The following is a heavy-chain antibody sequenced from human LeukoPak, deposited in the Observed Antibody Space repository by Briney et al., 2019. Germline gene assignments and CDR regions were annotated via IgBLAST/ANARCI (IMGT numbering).Heavy chain of an antibody. CDR3: AKDLLAATIDYYFDY. D-gene: IGHD5-12*01. V-gene: IGHV3-23*01. J-gene: IGHJ4*02. Sequence: GGSLRLSCAAAGFTFSDYAMIWVRQAPGKGLELVSVISGSGGRTYYADSVKGRFTISRDNSKNTLYVQMNSLRAEDTAVYYCAKDLLAATIDYYFDYWGQGTLVTVSS. CDR1: GFTFSDYA. CDR2: ISGSGGRT.